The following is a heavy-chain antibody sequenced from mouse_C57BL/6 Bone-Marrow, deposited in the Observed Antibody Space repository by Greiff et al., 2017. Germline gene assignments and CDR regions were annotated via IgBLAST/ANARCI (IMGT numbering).Heavy chain of an antibody. V-gene: IGHV1-55*01. J-gene: IGHJ3*01. CDR2: IYPGSGST. CDR3: ASRKARGPPFAY. D-gene: IGHD3-1*01. CDR1: GYTFTSYW. Sequence: QVQLQQPGAELVKPGASVKMSCKASGYTFTSYWITWVKQRPGQGLEWIGDIYPGSGSTNYNEKFKSKATLTVDTSSSTAYMQLSSLTSEDSAVYYCASRKARGPPFAYWGQGTLVTVSA.